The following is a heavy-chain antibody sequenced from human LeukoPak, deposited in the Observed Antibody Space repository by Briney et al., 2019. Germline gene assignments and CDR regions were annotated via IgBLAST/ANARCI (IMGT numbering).Heavy chain of an antibody. CDR3: ARVRYSSGASSY. J-gene: IGHJ4*02. D-gene: IGHD6-19*01. Sequence: PGGSLRLSSAASGFTFSSYSMNWDRQAPGNWLEWVSSISSSSRYIYYADSMKGRFTISRHNAKNSLYLQMNSLRAEDTAVYYCARVRYSSGASSYWGQGTLVTVSS. CDR2: ISSSSRYI. CDR1: GFTFSSYS. V-gene: IGHV3-21*01.